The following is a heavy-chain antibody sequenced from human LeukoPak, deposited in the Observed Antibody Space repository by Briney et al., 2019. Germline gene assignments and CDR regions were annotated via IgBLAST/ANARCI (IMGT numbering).Heavy chain of an antibody. CDR2: INHSGST. V-gene: IGHV4-34*01. CDR1: GGSFSGYY. D-gene: IGHD2-15*01. J-gene: IGHJ4*02. CDR3: ARGVVATYPFDY. Sequence: PSETLSLTCAVYGGSFSGYYWSWIRQPPGKGLEWIGEINHSGSTNYNPSLKSRVTISVNTSKNQFSLKLSSVTAADTDVYSCARGVVATYPFDYWGQGTLVTVSS.